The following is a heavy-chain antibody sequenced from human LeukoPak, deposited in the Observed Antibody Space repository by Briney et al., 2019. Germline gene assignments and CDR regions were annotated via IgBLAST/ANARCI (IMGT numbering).Heavy chain of an antibody. CDR2: INYSGST. Sequence: SETLSLSCTVSGGSISSYSYYWGWIRQPPGEGLEWIGSINYSGSTNYTPSLKTRVTISVDTSRDQFSLKMSSVTAADTAVYYCVTIMYDSSGYSYFDLWGQGTLVTVSS. J-gene: IGHJ4*02. CDR1: GGSISSYSYY. CDR3: VTIMYDSSGYSYFDL. D-gene: IGHD3-22*01. V-gene: IGHV4-39*01.